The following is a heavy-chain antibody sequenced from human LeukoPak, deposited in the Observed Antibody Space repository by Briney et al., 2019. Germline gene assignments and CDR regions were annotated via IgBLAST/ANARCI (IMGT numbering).Heavy chain of an antibody. CDR2: IYYSGRT. J-gene: IGHJ4*02. Sequence: PSETLSLTCTVSGGSISGSTYYWGWIRQPPGKGLEWIGNIYYSGRTYYNPSLKSRVTISMDTSKNQFSLKLSSVTAADTAVYYCARLAATGTRRFDYWGQGTLVTVSS. CDR3: ARLAATGTRRFDY. V-gene: IGHV4-39*01. D-gene: IGHD6-13*01. CDR1: GGSISGSTYY.